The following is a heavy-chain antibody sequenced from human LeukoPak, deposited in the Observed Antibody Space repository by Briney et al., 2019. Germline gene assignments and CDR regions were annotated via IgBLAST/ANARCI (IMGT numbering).Heavy chain of an antibody. V-gene: IGHV4-34*01. D-gene: IGHD3-10*01. Sequence: PSETLSLTCGVSGGSFSGFYWSWIRQSPGKGLEWIGEINHSGNRKSNPSLKNRLTMSVDTSKKHISLNLTSVTAADTAVYYCARFGLEYDVGSGIHFYYMDVWGTGTTVTVSS. CDR1: GGSFSGFY. J-gene: IGHJ6*03. CDR3: ARFGLEYDVGSGIHFYYMDV. CDR2: INHSGNR.